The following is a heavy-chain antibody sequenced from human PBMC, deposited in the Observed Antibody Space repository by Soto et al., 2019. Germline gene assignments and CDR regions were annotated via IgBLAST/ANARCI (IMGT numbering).Heavy chain of an antibody. CDR2: VKREIDGATT. J-gene: IGHJ4*02. V-gene: IGHV3-15*01. Sequence: GGSLRLSCAPSESTLSNVWMSWVRQPPGKGLEWVGRVKREIDGATTDYAAPVKGRFRISRDDSKNTVYLQMNSLRTEDTAVYYCTTDPIRDYWGLGTLVTSPQ. D-gene: IGHD2-21*01. CDR1: ESTLSNVW. CDR3: TTDPIRDY.